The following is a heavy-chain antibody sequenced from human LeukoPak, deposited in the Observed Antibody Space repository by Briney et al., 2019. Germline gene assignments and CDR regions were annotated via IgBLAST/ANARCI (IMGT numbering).Heavy chain of an antibody. D-gene: IGHD3-16*01. V-gene: IGHV3-30-3*01. J-gene: IGHJ4*02. Sequence: GGSLRLSCAASGFTFSSYAMHWVRQAPGKGLEWVALIPYDGSNKYYADSVKGRFTISRDNSKNTLYLQMNSLRAEDTAVYYCAALKGGHFDYWGQGTLVTVS. CDR2: IPYDGSNK. CDR3: AALKGGHFDY. CDR1: GFTFSSYA.